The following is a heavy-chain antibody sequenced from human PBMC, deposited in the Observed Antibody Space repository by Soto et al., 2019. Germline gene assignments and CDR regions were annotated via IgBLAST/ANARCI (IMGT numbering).Heavy chain of an antibody. J-gene: IGHJ4*02. D-gene: IGHD3-10*01. Sequence: PSETLSLTCTISGGSFSSGGFYWGWIRQCPGKGLEWIGHIFNTATTRYNPPLRSRLSMSIDTSANLFSMRLSSVTATDTALYYRSRGFYGSGGPGLWGRGTLVPGSS. V-gene: IGHV4-30-4*08. CDR2: IFNTATT. CDR3: SRGFYGSGGPGL. CDR1: GGSFSSGGFY.